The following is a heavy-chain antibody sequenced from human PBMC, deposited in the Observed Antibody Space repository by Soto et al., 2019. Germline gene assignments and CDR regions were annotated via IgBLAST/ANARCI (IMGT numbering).Heavy chain of an antibody. V-gene: IGHV4-59*01. CDR3: ASGLDGYKRGNFDY. CDR2: IYYSGST. J-gene: IGHJ4*02. D-gene: IGHD5-12*01. CDR1: GGSISSYY. Sequence: QVQLQESGPGLVKPSETLSLTCTVSGGSISSYYWSWIRQPPGKGLEWIGYIYYSGSTNYNPSLKSRVTISVDTSKNQFSLKLSSVTAADTAVYYCASGLDGYKRGNFDYWGQGTLVTVSS.